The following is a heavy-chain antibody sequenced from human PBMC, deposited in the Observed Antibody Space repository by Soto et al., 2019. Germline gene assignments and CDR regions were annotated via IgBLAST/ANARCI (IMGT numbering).Heavy chain of an antibody. CDR1: GFTFSSYA. CDR3: ARARYSSDWLPFDY. Sequence: PGGSLRLSCAASGFTFSSYAIHWVRQAPGKGLEFVSAINNGGNTYYANSAKGRFTISRDNSKNTLNLQMGSLRVEDMAVYYCARARYSSDWLPFDYWGQGTLVTVSS. CDR2: INNGGNT. D-gene: IGHD6-19*01. J-gene: IGHJ4*02. V-gene: IGHV3-64*01.